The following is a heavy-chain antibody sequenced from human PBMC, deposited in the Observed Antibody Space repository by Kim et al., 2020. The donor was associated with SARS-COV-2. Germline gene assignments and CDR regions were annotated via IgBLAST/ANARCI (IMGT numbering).Heavy chain of an antibody. CDR1: GFTFSSYA. CDR2: ISYDRSNK. J-gene: IGHJ4*02. D-gene: IGHD3-22*01. CDR3: ARDRRPYYYDCSCCFDD. Sequence: GGSLRLSCAASGFTFSSYAMNWVRQAPGKGLEWVAAISYDRSNKYYADSVKGRFTISRDNSKNTLYLQMNSLRAEDTAVYYCARDRRPYYYDCSCCFDDWGQGTLVTVSS. V-gene: IGHV3-30*04.